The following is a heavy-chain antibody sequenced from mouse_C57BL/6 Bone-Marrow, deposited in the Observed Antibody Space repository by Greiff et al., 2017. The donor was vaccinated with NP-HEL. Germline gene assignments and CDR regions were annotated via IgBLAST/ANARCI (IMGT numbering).Heavy chain of an antibody. D-gene: IGHD1-1*01. Sequence: QVQLQQPGAELVKPGASVKVSCKASGYTFTSYWMHWVKQRPGQGLEWIGRIHPSDSDTNYNQKFKGKATLTVDTSSSTAYMQRSSLTSEDAAVYYCAKPYGSSPWYFEVWGTGTTVTVSS. CDR2: IHPSDSDT. V-gene: IGHV1-74*01. J-gene: IGHJ1*03. CDR1: GYTFTSYW. CDR3: AKPYGSSPWYFEV.